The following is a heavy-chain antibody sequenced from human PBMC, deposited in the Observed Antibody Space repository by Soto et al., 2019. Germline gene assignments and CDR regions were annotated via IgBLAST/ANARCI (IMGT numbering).Heavy chain of an antibody. CDR3: ARAPGLQYHIDY. V-gene: IGHV3-30-3*01. D-gene: IGHD4-4*01. J-gene: IGHJ4*02. CDR1: GFIFSSYF. CDR2: ISYDGNNM. Sequence: GGSLRLSCAASGFIFSSYFIHWVRQAPGRGLEWVAVISYDGNNMFYADSVKGRFTISRDNSKNTLYLQMNSLRPEDTAVYYCARAPGLQYHIDYWGQGSLVTVSS.